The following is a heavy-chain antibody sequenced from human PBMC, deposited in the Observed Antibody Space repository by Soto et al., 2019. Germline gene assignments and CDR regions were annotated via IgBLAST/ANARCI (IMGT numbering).Heavy chain of an antibody. CDR2: ISNNSSVK. J-gene: IGHJ4*02. D-gene: IGHD6-13*01. CDR3: ARDSSSWFTHFDY. V-gene: IGHV3-48*04. CDR1: GFTFSNYS. Sequence: RRLSCAASGFTFSNYSINWVRQAPGKGLEWLSYISNNSSVKYYADSVKGRFTISRDNAKNSLYLQMNSLRAEDTAVYYCARDSSSWFTHFDYWGQGTLVTVSS.